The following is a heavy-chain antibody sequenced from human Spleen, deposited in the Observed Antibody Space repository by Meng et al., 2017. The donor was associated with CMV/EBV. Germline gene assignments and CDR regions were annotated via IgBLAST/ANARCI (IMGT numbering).Heavy chain of an antibody. Sequence: GGSLRLSCAASGFTFSSYWMYWVRQAPGKGLVWVSRINSDGSSTSYADSVKGRFTISRDNAKNTLYLQMNSLRAEDTAVYYCAKSGPTYYDFWSGYVLDYWGQGTLVTVSS. V-gene: IGHV3-74*01. D-gene: IGHD3-3*01. J-gene: IGHJ4*02. CDR1: GFTFSSYW. CDR3: AKSGPTYYDFWSGYVLDY. CDR2: INSDGSST.